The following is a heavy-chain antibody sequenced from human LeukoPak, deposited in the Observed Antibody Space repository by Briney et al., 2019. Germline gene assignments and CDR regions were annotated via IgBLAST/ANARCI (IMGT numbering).Heavy chain of an antibody. J-gene: IGHJ4*02. Sequence: SETLSLTCAVYVGSFSGYYWSRIRQPPGKGRECIGEINHSGSTNYNPSLKRRVTISVDTSKNQFSLKLSSVTAADTAVYYCARTKDTAMWALGYWGQGTLVTVSS. CDR1: VGSFSGYY. CDR2: INHSGST. CDR3: ARTKDTAMWALGY. D-gene: IGHD5-18*01. V-gene: IGHV4-34*01.